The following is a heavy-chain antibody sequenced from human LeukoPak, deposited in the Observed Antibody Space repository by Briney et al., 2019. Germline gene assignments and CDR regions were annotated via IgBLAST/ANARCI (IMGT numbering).Heavy chain of an antibody. CDR3: ATLSGSYGSRYFDY. J-gene: IGHJ4*02. D-gene: IGHD1-26*01. CDR2: IYHSGST. V-gene: IGHV4-59*01. CDR1: GGSISSYY. Sequence: SETLSLTCTVSGGSISSYYWSWIRQPPGKGLEWIGYIYHSGSTNYNPSLKSRVTISVDTSKNQFSLKLSSVTAADTAVYYCATLSGSYGSRYFDYWGQGTLVTVSS.